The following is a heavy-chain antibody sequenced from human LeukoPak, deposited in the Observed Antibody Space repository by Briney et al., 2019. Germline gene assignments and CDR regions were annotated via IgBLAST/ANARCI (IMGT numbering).Heavy chain of an antibody. CDR2: ISGSGGST. D-gene: IGHD3-22*01. CDR1: GFTFSSYA. V-gene: IGHV3-23*01. J-gene: IGHJ4*02. CDR3: AKDRRSVYYDSSGYLYFDY. Sequence: GGSLRFSCAAFGFTFSSYAMSWVRQAPGQGLEWVSAISGSGGSTYYADSGKGRFTISRDNSKNTLYLHMNSLRDEDTDVYYCAKDRRSVYYDSSGYLYFDYWGQGTLVTVSS.